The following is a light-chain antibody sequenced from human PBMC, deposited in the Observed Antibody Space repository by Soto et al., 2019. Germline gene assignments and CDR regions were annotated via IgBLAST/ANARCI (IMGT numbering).Light chain of an antibody. Sequence: DIQMTQSPSTLSASVGDRVTITCRASQSISSWLAWYQQKPGKAPKLLIYKASSLESGVPSRFSGSGSGTEFTLTISRLQPDDFATYYCQQYNNYYTFGQGTKLEIK. V-gene: IGKV1-5*03. CDR2: KAS. CDR1: QSISSW. J-gene: IGKJ2*01. CDR3: QQYNNYYT.